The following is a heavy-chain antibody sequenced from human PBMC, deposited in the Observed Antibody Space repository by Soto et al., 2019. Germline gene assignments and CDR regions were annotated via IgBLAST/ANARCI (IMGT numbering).Heavy chain of an antibody. V-gene: IGHV3-23*01. CDR2: ITDSGDDT. CDR1: GFTFNNYA. CDR3: AKLGSSSWSTHYYVDY. Sequence: EVQLLESGGGLVQPGGSLRLSCAASGFTFNNYAMGWVRQAPGKGLEWVSAITDSGDDTYYIDSVKGRFTISRDNSKSTLYLQMNRLRAEDTDIYYCAKLGSSSWSTHYYVDYWGQGTLVTVSS. D-gene: IGHD2-2*01. J-gene: IGHJ4*02.